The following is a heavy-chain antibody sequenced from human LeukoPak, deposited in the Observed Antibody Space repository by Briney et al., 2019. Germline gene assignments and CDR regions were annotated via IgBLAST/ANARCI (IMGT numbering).Heavy chain of an antibody. J-gene: IGHJ3*02. Sequence: GGSLRLSCAASGFTFRSYAMSWVRQAPGKGLEWVSGISGSGGSTYYADSVKGRFTISRDNSKNTLYLQMNSLRAEDTAVYYCAKDLNILTGLDAFEIWGQGTMVTVSS. V-gene: IGHV3-23*01. CDR3: AKDLNILTGLDAFEI. CDR2: ISGSGGST. D-gene: IGHD3-9*01. CDR1: GFTFRSYA.